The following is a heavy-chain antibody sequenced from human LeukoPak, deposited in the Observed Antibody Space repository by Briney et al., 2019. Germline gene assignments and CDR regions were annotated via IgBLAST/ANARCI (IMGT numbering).Heavy chain of an antibody. D-gene: IGHD3-10*01. CDR2: IHKDGSST. CDR3: AREAYGSGNYYSDY. CDR1: GFTFSGKW. J-gene: IGHJ4*02. Sequence: GGSLRLSCAASGFTFSGKWMQWVRQAPGKGLVWVSRIHKDGSSTIYADSVKGRFTISRDNAKNTLYLQMNSLRAEDTAMYYCAREAYGSGNYYSDYWGQGTLVTVSS. V-gene: IGHV3-74*01.